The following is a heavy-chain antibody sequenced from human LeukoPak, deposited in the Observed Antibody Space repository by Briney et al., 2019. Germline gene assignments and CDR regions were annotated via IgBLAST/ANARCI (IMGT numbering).Heavy chain of an antibody. CDR1: GFTFSSYS. J-gene: IGHJ4*02. CDR3: ARDPGTVTGY. V-gene: IGHV3-21*01. Sequence: GGSLRLSCAAPGFTFSSYSMNWVRQAPGKGLEWVSSISSSSSYIYYADSVKGRFTISRDNAKNSLYLQMNSLRAEDTAVYYCARDPGTVTGYWGQGTLVTVSS. D-gene: IGHD5-18*01. CDR2: ISSSSSYI.